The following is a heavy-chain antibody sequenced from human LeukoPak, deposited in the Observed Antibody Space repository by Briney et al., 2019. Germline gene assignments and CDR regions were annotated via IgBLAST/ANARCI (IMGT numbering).Heavy chain of an antibody. CDR1: GFTFSSYW. CDR3: AIRRRGYSPIDY. V-gene: IGHV3-7*01. CDR2: IKQDGSEK. J-gene: IGHJ4*02. D-gene: IGHD5-18*01. Sequence: GGSLTLSCAASGFTFSSYWMSWARQAPGKGLEWVANIKQDGSEKYYRDSVKGRFTISRDNAKNSLYMQMNSLRAEDTAVYYCAIRRRGYSPIDYWGQGTLVTVSS.